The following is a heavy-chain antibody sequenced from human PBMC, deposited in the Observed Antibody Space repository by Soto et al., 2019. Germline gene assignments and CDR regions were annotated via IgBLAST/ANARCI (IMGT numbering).Heavy chain of an antibody. CDR2: IDSRSIYL. Sequence: EVQLVESGGGLVKPGGSLRLSCAASGFTFSTYQMNWVRQAPGKGLEWVSSIDSRSIYLYYADSLKGRFTISRDNAKNSLFLQMNNLRAEDTAVYYCARDILDSSGYYMYSFDSWGQGTLVTVSS. CDR3: ARDILDSSGYYMYSFDS. CDR1: GFTFSTYQ. D-gene: IGHD3-22*01. J-gene: IGHJ4*02. V-gene: IGHV3-21*01.